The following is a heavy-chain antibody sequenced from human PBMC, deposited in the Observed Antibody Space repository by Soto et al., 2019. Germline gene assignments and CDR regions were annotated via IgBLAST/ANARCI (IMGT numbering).Heavy chain of an antibody. CDR1: RFTISGHA. CDR2: ISYDGSDK. Sequence: GGSLRLSCAASRFTISGHAMHWVRQAPGKGLEWLAVISYDGSDKFYGDSVKGRFTISRDNSKNTLFLQVNSLREEDTAVYYCARFYYDSSGYLPSPYYYYYGMDVWGQGTTVTAP. V-gene: IGHV3-30*03. CDR3: ARFYYDSSGYLPSPYYYYYGMDV. D-gene: IGHD3-22*01. J-gene: IGHJ6*02.